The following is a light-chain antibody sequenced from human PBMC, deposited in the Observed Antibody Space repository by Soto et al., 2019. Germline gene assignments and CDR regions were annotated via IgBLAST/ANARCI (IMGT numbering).Light chain of an antibody. V-gene: IGLV2-14*01. Sequence: QSALTQPASVSGSPGQAITISCTGTSSDVGGYNYVSWYQQHPGKAPKLMIYGVSNRPSGVSNRFSGSKSGNTASLTISGLRVEDESDYYCSSFTDSSSLYVFEPGTKLTAL. CDR3: SSFTDSSSLYV. CDR1: SSDVGGYNY. J-gene: IGLJ1*01. CDR2: GVS.